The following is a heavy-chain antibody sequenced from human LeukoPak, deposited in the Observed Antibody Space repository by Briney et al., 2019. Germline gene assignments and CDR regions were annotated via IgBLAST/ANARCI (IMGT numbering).Heavy chain of an antibody. J-gene: IGHJ4*02. D-gene: IGHD3-22*01. CDR3: AKDMNYYDSSGYYSPVDY. CDR1: GFTFSNHA. CDR2: ISYDGSNK. Sequence: GGSLRLSCAATGFTFSNHAMSWARQAPGKGLEWVAVISYDGSNKYYADSVKGRFTISRDNSKNTLYLQMNSLRAEDTAVYYCAKDMNYYDSSGYYSPVDYWGQGTLVTVSS. V-gene: IGHV3-30*18.